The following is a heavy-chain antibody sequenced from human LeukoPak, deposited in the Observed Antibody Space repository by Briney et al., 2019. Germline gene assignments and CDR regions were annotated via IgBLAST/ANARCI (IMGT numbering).Heavy chain of an antibody. J-gene: IGHJ4*02. CDR1: GFTFSNYG. CDR3: VKVIGSWL. D-gene: IGHD5-24*01. Sequence: PGGSLRLSCAASGFTFSNYGMSWVRQAPGRGLEWVSAISSSAASTYYADSVKGRFTISRDNSDNTLYLQMNSLRVEDTAVYYCVKVIGSWLWGQGTLVTVSS. V-gene: IGHV3-23*01. CDR2: ISSSAAST.